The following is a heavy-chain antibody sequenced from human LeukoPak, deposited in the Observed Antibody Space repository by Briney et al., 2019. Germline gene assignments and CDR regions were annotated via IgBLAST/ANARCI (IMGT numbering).Heavy chain of an antibody. Sequence: PGGSLRLSCAASGFTFSSYSMNWVRQAPGKGLEWDSSISSSSSYIYYADSVKGRFTISRDNAKNSLYLQMNSLRAEDTAVYYCARDVGSAYYDSSGYYNYWGQGTLVTVSS. CDR3: ARDVGSAYYDSSGYYNY. V-gene: IGHV3-21*01. CDR2: ISSSSSYI. D-gene: IGHD3-22*01. CDR1: GFTFSSYS. J-gene: IGHJ4*02.